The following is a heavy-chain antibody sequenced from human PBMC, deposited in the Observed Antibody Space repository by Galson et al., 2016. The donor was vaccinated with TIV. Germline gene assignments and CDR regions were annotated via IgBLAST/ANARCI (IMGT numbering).Heavy chain of an antibody. D-gene: IGHD2/OR15-2a*01. CDR3: TRGGGGAYTFDAFDT. J-gene: IGHJ3*02. CDR1: GYSFTVYR. Sequence: SVKVSCKASGYSFTVYRVHWVRQAPGQGLEWMGWIHPQNGGANYAQKFQGRVTLTRDTSISTVYMELRRLKSDDAAVYFCTRGGGGAYTFDAFDTWGQGKMVTVSS. CDR2: IHPQNGGA. V-gene: IGHV1-2*02.